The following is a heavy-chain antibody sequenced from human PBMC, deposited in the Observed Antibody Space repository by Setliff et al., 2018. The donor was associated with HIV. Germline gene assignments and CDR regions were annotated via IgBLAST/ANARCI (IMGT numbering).Heavy chain of an antibody. Sequence: GASVKVSCKASGCTFTGYYMHWVRQAPGQGLEWVGWINPNSGGTNYAQKFQGRVTMTRDTSISIAYMELSRLRSDDTAVYYCARVSLDYDSSGYRNWFDPWGQGTLVTVSS. V-gene: IGHV1-2*02. D-gene: IGHD3-22*01. CDR3: ARVSLDYDSSGYRNWFDP. J-gene: IGHJ5*02. CDR2: INPNSGGT. CDR1: GCTFTGYY.